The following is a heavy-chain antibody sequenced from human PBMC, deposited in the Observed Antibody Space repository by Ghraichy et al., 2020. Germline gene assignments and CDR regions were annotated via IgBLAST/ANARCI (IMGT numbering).Heavy chain of an antibody. CDR2: IDPSDSFT. CDR3: ARYAVDYYDDHGYYHF. D-gene: IGHD3-22*01. J-gene: IGHJ4*02. Sequence: ESLNISCKGSGYSFTSYWITWVRQTPGKGPEWMGRIDPSDSFTNYSPSFQGRVTMWSDKSISTAYLQWSSLEASDTATYFCARYAVDYYDDHGYYHFWGQGTRVTVSS. CDR1: GYSFTSYW. V-gene: IGHV5-10-1*01.